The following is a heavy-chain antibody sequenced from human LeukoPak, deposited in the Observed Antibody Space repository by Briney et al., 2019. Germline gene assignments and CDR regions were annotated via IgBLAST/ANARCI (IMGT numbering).Heavy chain of an antibody. CDR3: ARDRVVSGRFGEVAS. CDR1: GFTFSSYS. D-gene: IGHD3-10*01. V-gene: IGHV3-21*01. Sequence: GGSLRLSCAASGFTFSSYSMNWVRQAPGKGLEWVSFISSSSTYIYYADSVKGRFTISRDDAKNSLYLQMSSLRADDTAVYYCARDRVVSGRFGEVASWGQGTLVTVYS. CDR2: ISSSSTYI. J-gene: IGHJ5*01.